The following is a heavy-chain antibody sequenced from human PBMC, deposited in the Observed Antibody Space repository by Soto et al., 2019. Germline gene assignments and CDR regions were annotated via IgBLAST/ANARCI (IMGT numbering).Heavy chain of an antibody. CDR3: ARVIVVVPAARVFDY. CDR1: GDSISISNSY. D-gene: IGHD2-2*01. V-gene: IGHV4-39*01. J-gene: IGHJ4*02. CDR2: IHNTGKT. Sequence: SETLSLTCSVSGDSISISNSYWGWVRQTPGQGLEWLGGIHNTGKTYYNPSLKSRVTLSIDTSKNQFSLKLRSVTAADTAVYYCARVIVVVPAARVFDYWGQGTLVTVSS.